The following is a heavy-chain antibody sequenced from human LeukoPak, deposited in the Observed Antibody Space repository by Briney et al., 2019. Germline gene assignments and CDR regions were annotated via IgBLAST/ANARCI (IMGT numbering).Heavy chain of an antibody. Sequence: GGSLRLSCAASGFTFSSYWMHWVRQAPGKGLVWVSRINSDGSSTSYADSVKGRFTISRDNAKNTLYLQINSLRAEDTAVYYCARVSASHGYYYMDVWGKGTTVTVSS. J-gene: IGHJ6*03. CDR1: GFTFSSYW. CDR3: ARVSASHGYYYMDV. CDR2: INSDGSST. V-gene: IGHV3-74*01.